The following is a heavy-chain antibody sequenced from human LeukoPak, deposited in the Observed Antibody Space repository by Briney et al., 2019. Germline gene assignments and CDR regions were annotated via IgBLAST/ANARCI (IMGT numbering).Heavy chain of an antibody. CDR3: ARRNVQLERREDAFDI. CDR2: IYPGDSDT. Sequence: PGESLKISCKGSGYSFTSYWIGWVRQMPGKGLEWMGIIYPGDSDTRYSPSFQGQVTISADKSISTAYLQWSSLKASDTAMYYCARRNVQLERREDAFDIWGQGTMVTVSS. CDR1: GYSFTSYW. J-gene: IGHJ3*02. D-gene: IGHD1-1*01. V-gene: IGHV5-51*01.